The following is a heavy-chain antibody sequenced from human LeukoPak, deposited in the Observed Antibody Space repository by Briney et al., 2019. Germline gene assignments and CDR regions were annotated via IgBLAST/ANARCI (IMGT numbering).Heavy chain of an antibody. CDR2: ISSSSSTI. CDR1: GFTFSSYS. D-gene: IGHD2-15*01. CDR3: ARDRGPYCSGGSCYNY. Sequence: PGGSLRLSCAASGFTFSSYSMNWARQAPGKGLEWVSYISSSSSTIYYADSVKGRFTISRDNAKNSLYLQMNSLRAEDTAVYYCARDRGPYCSGGSCYNYWGQGTLVTVSS. V-gene: IGHV3-48*01. J-gene: IGHJ4*02.